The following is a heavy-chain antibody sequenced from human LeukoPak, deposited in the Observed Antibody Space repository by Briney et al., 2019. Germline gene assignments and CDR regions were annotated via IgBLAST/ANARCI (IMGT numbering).Heavy chain of an antibody. V-gene: IGHV1-8*01. Sequence: SSVTVSCMASGYSFTSYDMNWVRQAPGQGPEWMALMNPGTNKRGFAQNYQGRVTLPSASSISTANMQMTRLPTDDTAVYYCVKGADPSPCGQGTLVTVSS. CDR1: GYSFTSYD. CDR3: VKGADPSP. CDR2: MNPGTNKR. J-gene: IGHJ5*02.